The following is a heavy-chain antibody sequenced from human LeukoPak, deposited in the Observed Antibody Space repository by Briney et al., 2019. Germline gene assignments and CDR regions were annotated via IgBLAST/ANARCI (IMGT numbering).Heavy chain of an antibody. Sequence: PGGSLRLSCAASGFTSSGYYMGWIRQAPGKGLEWISYISSSGNSIYYADSVKGRFTISRDNAKNSLYLQMNSLRADDTAVYYCARVHSDFWSGYYTAFDYRGQGTLVTVSS. CDR3: ARVHSDFWSGYYTAFDY. CDR1: GFTSSGYY. V-gene: IGHV3-11*01. D-gene: IGHD3-3*01. J-gene: IGHJ4*02. CDR2: ISSSGNSI.